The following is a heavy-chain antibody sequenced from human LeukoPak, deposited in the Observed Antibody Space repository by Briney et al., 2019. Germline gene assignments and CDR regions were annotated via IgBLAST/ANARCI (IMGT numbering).Heavy chain of an antibody. CDR3: ARGSLKGSGWYRLWNY. J-gene: IGHJ4*02. CDR2: INHSGST. Sequence: SETLSLTCAVYGGPFRGYYWSWIRQPPGKGLEWIGEINHSGSTNYNPSLKSRVTISVDTSKNQFSLKLSSVTAADTAVYYCARGSLKGSGWYRLWNYWGQGTLVTVSS. CDR1: GGPFRGYY. V-gene: IGHV4-34*01. D-gene: IGHD6-19*01.